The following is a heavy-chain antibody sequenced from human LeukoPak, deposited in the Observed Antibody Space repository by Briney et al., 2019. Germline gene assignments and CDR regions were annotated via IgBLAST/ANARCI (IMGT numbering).Heavy chain of an antibody. J-gene: IGHJ4*02. Sequence: GRSLRLSCAASGFTFSSCAMHWARQAPGKGMEWGAVISYDGSNKYYADSVKGRFTISRDNSKNTLYLQMNSLRAEDTAVYYCARDLSRYCSGGSCYSGHYWGQGTLVTVSA. D-gene: IGHD2-15*01. CDR2: ISYDGSNK. V-gene: IGHV3-30*04. CDR1: GFTFSSCA. CDR3: ARDLSRYCSGGSCYSGHY.